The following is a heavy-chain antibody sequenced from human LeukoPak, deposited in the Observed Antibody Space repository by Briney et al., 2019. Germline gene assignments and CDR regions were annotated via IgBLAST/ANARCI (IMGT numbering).Heavy chain of an antibody. V-gene: IGHV4-30-4*01. J-gene: IGHJ5*02. Sequence: PSQTLSLTCTVSGGSISSGDYYWSWIRQPPGKGLEWIGEINHSGSTNYNPSLKSRVTISVDTSKNQFSLKLSSVTAADTAVYYCARNPGGWFDPWGQGTLVTVSS. CDR1: GGSISSGDYY. D-gene: IGHD1-14*01. CDR3: ARNPGGWFDP. CDR2: INHSGST.